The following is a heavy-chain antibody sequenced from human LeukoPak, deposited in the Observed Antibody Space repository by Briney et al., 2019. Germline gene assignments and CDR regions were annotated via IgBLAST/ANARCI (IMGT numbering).Heavy chain of an antibody. Sequence: LXXYCQXSGFSFTTYLISWVRQMPGKGLEWMGRIYPSDSYTNYSPSFQGRVTISADKSISTAYLQLTSLRASDTAIYYCARHFYSGYDLIDYWGQGTLVTAS. CDR2: IYPSDSYT. CDR1: GFSFTTYL. D-gene: IGHD5-12*01. J-gene: IGHJ4*02. V-gene: IGHV5-10-1*01. CDR3: ARHFYSGYDLIDY.